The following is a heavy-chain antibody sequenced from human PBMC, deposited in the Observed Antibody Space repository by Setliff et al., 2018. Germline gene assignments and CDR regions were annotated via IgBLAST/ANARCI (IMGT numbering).Heavy chain of an antibody. Sequence: SETLSLTCTVSGGSISSYYWSWIRQPPGKGLEWIGYIYYSGSTNYNPSLKSRVTISVDTSKNQFSLKLTSVTAADTAAYYCATTGGYSYGFAYWGQGTPVTVSS. CDR1: GGSISSYY. D-gene: IGHD5-18*01. CDR3: ATTGGYSYGFAY. J-gene: IGHJ4*02. V-gene: IGHV4-59*12. CDR2: IYYSGST.